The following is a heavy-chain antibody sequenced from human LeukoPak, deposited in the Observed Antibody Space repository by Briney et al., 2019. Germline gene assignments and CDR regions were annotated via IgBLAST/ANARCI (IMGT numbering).Heavy chain of an antibody. CDR3: ARGRRGYGDYFGARANWFDP. CDR1: GGSISSYY. V-gene: IGHV4-4*07. D-gene: IGHD4-17*01. Sequence: SETLSLTCTVSGGSISSYYWSWIRQPAGKGLEWIGRIYTSGSTNYNPSLKSRVTMSVDTSKNQFSLKLSSVTAADTAVYYCARGRRGYGDYFGARANWFDPWGQGTLVTVSS. CDR2: IYTSGST. J-gene: IGHJ5*02.